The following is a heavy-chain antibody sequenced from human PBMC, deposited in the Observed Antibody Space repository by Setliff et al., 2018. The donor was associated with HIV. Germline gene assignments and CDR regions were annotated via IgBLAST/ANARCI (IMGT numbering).Heavy chain of an antibody. Sequence: SVKVSCKASGGTFSSYAISWVRQAPGQGLEWVGGIIPILGIANYAQRFQGRVTITADESTSTAYMELSSLRSEDTAVYYCARSIADVSLGSSYQSRKVAYYFDYWGRERWSPSP. CDR3: ARSIADVSLGSSYQSRKVAYYFDY. V-gene: IGHV1-69*10. CDR2: IIPILGIA. J-gene: IGHJ4*02. D-gene: IGHD2-15*01. CDR1: GGTFSSYA.